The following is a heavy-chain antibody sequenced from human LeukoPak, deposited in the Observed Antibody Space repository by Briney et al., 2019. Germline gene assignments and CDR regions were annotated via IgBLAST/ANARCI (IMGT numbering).Heavy chain of an antibody. D-gene: IGHD2-15*01. CDR3: ARFSPGYCSGGNCYYIDY. CDR2: MNPNSGNT. J-gene: IGHJ4*02. Sequence: EASVKVSCKASGYTFTSYDINWVRQATGQGLEWMGWMNPNSGNTGYAQKFQGRVTMTRNTSISTAYMELSSLRSEDTAVYYCARFSPGYCSGGNCYYIDYWGQGTLVTVSS. V-gene: IGHV1-8*01. CDR1: GYTFTSYD.